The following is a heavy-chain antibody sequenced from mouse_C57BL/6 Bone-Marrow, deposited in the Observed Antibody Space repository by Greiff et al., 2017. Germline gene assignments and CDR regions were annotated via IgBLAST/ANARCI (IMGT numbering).Heavy chain of an antibody. CDR2: IYPGDGDT. J-gene: IGHJ1*03. D-gene: IGHD2-3*01. Sequence: VKLMESGAELVKPGASVKISCKASGYAFSSYWMNWVKQRPGKGLEWIGQIYPGDGDTNYNGKFKGKATLTADKSSSTAYMQLSSLTSEDSAVYFCARSGHDGYYKYFDVWGTGTTVTVSS. CDR3: ARSGHDGYYKYFDV. CDR1: GYAFSSYW. V-gene: IGHV1-80*01.